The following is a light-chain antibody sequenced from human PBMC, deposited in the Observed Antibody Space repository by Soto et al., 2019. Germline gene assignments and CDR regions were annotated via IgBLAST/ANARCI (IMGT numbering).Light chain of an antibody. V-gene: IGKV2-24*01. CDR2: RVS. CDR3: MQGTLWWT. CDR1: QSLLYTNGYTY. J-gene: IGKJ1*01. Sequence: VMTQTPLSLSVALGQPASISCRSSQSLLYTNGYTYLSWYHQRPGQPPRLLIHRVSNRFPGVPERFSGSGAGTEFTLEISRVEPEDVGIYYCMQGTLWWTFGQGTKVEI.